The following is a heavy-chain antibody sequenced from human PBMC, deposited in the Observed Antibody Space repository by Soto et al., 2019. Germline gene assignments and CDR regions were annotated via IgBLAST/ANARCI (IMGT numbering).Heavy chain of an antibody. J-gene: IGHJ4*02. Sequence: EVQLVESGGGLVQPGGSLRLSCAASGFTFSSYWMSWVRQAPGKGLEWVANIKQDGSEKYYVDSVKGRFTISRDNAKNSLYLQMNSLRAEDTAVYYCARGYEPWLSKGGFAYWGQGTLVTVSS. CDR1: GFTFSSYW. CDR2: IKQDGSEK. D-gene: IGHD6-19*01. V-gene: IGHV3-7*01. CDR3: ARGYEPWLSKGGFAY.